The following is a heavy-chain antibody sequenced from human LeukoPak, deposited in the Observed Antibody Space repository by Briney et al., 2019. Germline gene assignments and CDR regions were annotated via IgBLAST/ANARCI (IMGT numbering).Heavy chain of an antibody. CDR1: GYTFTSYD. V-gene: IGHV1-18*01. J-gene: IGHJ4*02. D-gene: IGHD3-9*01. Sequence: GASVKVSCKASGYTFTSYDINCVRQATGQGLEWMGWISAYNGNTNYAQKLQGRVTMTTDTSTSTAYMELRSLRSDDTAVYYCARGGLLRYFDWLIYFDYWGQGTLVTVSS. CDR3: ARGGLLRYFDWLIYFDY. CDR2: ISAYNGNT.